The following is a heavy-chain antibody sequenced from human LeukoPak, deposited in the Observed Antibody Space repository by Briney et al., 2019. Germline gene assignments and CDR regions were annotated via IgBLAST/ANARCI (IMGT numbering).Heavy chain of an antibody. CDR3: ARGDFGETNTAFDV. D-gene: IGHD4-17*01. V-gene: IGHV1-8*03. CDR1: GYTFTDYD. CDR2: INPNSATT. J-gene: IGHJ3*01. Sequence: ASVKVSCKTSGYTFTDYDVHWVRQAPGQGLEWMGWINPNSATTNYAQRLQGRVTFTRDTSLSAAYMELSSLTSEDAAVYFCARGDFGETNTAFDVWGQGTLVAVSS.